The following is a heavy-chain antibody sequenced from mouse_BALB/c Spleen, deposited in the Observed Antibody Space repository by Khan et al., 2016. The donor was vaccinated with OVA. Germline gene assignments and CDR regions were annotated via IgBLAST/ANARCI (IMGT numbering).Heavy chain of an antibody. D-gene: IGHD2-4*01. V-gene: IGHV2-2*02. CDR2: IWSGGST. Sequence: VQRVESGPGLVQPSQSLSITCTVSGFSLTSYGVHWVRQSPGKGLEWLGVIWSGGSTDYNAAFISRLSISKDNSKSQVFFKMNSLQANDTAIYYCARNYEYDEGLAYWGQGTLVTVSA. CDR3: ARNYEYDEGLAY. J-gene: IGHJ3*01. CDR1: GFSLTSYG.